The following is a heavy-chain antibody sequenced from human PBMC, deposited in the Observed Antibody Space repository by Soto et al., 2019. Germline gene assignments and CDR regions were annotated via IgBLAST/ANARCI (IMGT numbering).Heavy chain of an antibody. CDR2: IYYSGST. CDR1: GGSISSYY. CDR3: ARGREGLNYDFWSGSYYYYGMDV. V-gene: IGHV4-59*01. Sequence: SETLSLTCTVSGGSISSYYWSWIRQPPGKGLEWIGYIYYSGSTNYNPSLKSRVTISVDTSKNLFSLKLSSVTAADTAVYYCARGREGLNYDFWSGSYYYYGMDVWGQGTTVTVSS. J-gene: IGHJ6*02. D-gene: IGHD3-3*01.